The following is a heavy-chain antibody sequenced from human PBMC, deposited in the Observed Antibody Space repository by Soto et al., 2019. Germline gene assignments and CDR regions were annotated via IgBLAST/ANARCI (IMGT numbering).Heavy chain of an antibody. CDR3: ASGRGGYSYGELDY. D-gene: IGHD5-18*01. J-gene: IGHJ4*02. Sequence: QLQLHESGPGLVKPSENLSLTCTVSGGSIRSSSYYWGWIRQPPGKELEWIGSIYYSGSTYYNPSLKSRGPISVDTSTNQFYLKQSSVTAADTAVYYCASGRGGYSYGELDYWGQGTLVTVSS. CDR1: GGSIRSSSYY. V-gene: IGHV4-39*01. CDR2: IYYSGST.